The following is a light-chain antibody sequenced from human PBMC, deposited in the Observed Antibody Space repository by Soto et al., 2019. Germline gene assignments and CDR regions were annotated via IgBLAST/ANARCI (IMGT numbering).Light chain of an antibody. CDR2: DVT. CDR1: SS. CDR3: SSYVAGNHGGV. J-gene: IGLJ2*01. V-gene: IGLV2-8*01. Sequence: SSSSWYQQHPGKAPKLMIYDVTKRPSGVPDRFSGSKSGNTASLTVSGLQAEDEADYYCSSYVAGNHGGVFGGGTKLTVL.